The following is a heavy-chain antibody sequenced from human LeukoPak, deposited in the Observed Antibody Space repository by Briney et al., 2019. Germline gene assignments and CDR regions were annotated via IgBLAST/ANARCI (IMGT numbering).Heavy chain of an antibody. CDR1: GGSFSGYY. CDR2: INHSGST. Sequence: SETLSLTCAVYGGSFSGYYWSWIRQSPGKGLEWIGEINHSGSTNYNPSLKSRVSISVDTSKNQFSLKLSSVTAADTAVYYCARALGSGWFYFDYWGQGTLVTVSS. CDR3: ARALGSGWFYFDY. D-gene: IGHD6-19*01. V-gene: IGHV4-34*01. J-gene: IGHJ4*02.